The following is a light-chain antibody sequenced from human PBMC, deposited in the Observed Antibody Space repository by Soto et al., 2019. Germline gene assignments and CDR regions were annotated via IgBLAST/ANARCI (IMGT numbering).Light chain of an antibody. Sequence: ILMTQSPATLSVSPGERATLSCRASQSVSNNLAWYQQNPGQGPRLLIYDASTRATGIPARFSGSGSGTEFTLTISGLQSEDFAVYYCQQYNNWHPWTFGQGTKVESK. V-gene: IGKV3-15*01. CDR1: QSVSNN. CDR2: DAS. CDR3: QQYNNWHPWT. J-gene: IGKJ1*01.